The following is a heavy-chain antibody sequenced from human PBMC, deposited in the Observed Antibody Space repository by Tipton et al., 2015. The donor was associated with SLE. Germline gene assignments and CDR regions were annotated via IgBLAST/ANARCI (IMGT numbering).Heavy chain of an antibody. Sequence: TLSLTCTVSGGFISSGSYYWSWIRQHPGKGLEWVASIYYDGRTEYNPSLKSRLTISVDTSKNLFFLRLTSMTAADTAVYFCARGPNWGLDDGFDIWGQGTVVSVSS. V-gene: IGHV4-31*03. CDR1: GGFISSGSYY. D-gene: IGHD7-27*01. CDR2: IYYDGRT. J-gene: IGHJ3*02. CDR3: ARGPNWGLDDGFDI.